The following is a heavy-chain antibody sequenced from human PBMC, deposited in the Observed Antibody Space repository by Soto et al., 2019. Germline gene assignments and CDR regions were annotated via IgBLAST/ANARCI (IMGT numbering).Heavy chain of an antibody. Sequence: EVQLLESGGGLVQPGGSLRLSCAASRFTFSSYAMTWVRQAPGKGLEWVSVISGSGGSTYYADSVKGRFTISRDNSKNTLYLQMNSLRAEDTVVYYCAKGPYYGDYRSLDYWGQGTLVTVSS. J-gene: IGHJ4*02. D-gene: IGHD4-17*01. CDR3: AKGPYYGDYRSLDY. V-gene: IGHV3-23*01. CDR1: RFTFSSYA. CDR2: ISGSGGST.